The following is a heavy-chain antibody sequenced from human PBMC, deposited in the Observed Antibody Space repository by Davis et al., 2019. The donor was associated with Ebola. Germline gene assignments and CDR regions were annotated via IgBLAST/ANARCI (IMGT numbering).Heavy chain of an antibody. J-gene: IGHJ6*02. CDR1: GFTFSNYR. Sequence: GESLKISCAASGFTFSNYRMNWVRQAPGKGLEWVSYISSSGSTIYYADSVKGRFTISRDNAKNSLYLQMNSLRAEDTAVYYCARGLRITGTTWYYGMDVWGQGTTVTVSS. D-gene: IGHD1-20*01. CDR3: ARGLRITGTTWYYGMDV. CDR2: ISSSGSTI. V-gene: IGHV3-48*04.